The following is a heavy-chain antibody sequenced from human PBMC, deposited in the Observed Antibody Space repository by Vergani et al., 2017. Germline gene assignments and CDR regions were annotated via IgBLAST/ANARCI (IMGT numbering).Heavy chain of an antibody. J-gene: IGHJ4*02. V-gene: IGHV3-30*02. CDR2: IRSDESRR. CDR3: AKEGGEYCSGGTCYPEY. D-gene: IGHD2-15*01. CDR1: GFTFNSYG. Sequence: VQLVASGGGLVQRGGSLRLSCEASGFTFNSYGMHWVRQAPGKGLEWVASIRSDESRRYYGDSMEGPFTISSDNSKNTLYLQMKSLRPEDTAVYYCAKEGGEYCSGGTCYPEYWGQGTLVIVSS.